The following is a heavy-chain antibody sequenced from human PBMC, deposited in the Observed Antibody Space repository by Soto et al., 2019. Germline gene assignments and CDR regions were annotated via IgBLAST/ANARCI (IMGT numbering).Heavy chain of an antibody. CDR3: AKEVARITVLVAGDAFDI. D-gene: IGHD6-19*01. J-gene: IGHJ3*02. Sequence: EVLLLESGGGLVQPGGSLRLSCAASGFTFSRYAMSWVRQAPWQGLAWVTGIGGFGGSTYYADSVKCRFTFSRDNSKDTLYLQMITLCGEETAVYYCAKEVARITVLVAGDAFDIWGQGTMVTV. CDR1: GFTFSRYA. CDR2: IGGFGGST. V-gene: IGHV3-23*01.